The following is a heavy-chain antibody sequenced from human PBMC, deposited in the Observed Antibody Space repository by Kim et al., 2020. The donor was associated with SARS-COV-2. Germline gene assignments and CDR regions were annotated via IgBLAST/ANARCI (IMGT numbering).Heavy chain of an antibody. D-gene: IGHD3-22*01. Sequence: ASVKVSCKASGYTFTSYGISWVRQAPGQGLEWMGWISAYNGNTNYAQKLQGRVTMTTDTSTSTAYMELRSLRSDDTAVYYCARVKSGYYDSSGPYYFDYWGQGTLVTVSS. J-gene: IGHJ4*02. CDR3: ARVKSGYYDSSGPYYFDY. CDR1: GYTFTSYG. V-gene: IGHV1-18*01. CDR2: ISAYNGNT.